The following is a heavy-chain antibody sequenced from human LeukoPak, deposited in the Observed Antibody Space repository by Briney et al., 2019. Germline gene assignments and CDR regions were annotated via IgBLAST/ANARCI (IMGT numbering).Heavy chain of an antibody. V-gene: IGHV3-23*01. CDR3: VRDQGGSSPH. CDR2: MSVRVGST. CDR1: GFTFSIYC. J-gene: IGHJ4*02. D-gene: IGHD3-16*01. Sequence: PGGSLRLSCAASGFTFSIYCMRWVRQAPGKGLGCVSAMSVRVGSTYYAHSVKGLFTISRDNSKNTLYLQMNSLRADDRAVYYCVRDQGGSSPHWGQGTLVTVSS.